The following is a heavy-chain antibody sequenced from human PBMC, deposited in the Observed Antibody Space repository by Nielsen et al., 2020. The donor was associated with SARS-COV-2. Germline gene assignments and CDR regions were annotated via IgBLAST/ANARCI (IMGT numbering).Heavy chain of an antibody. CDR3: ARDRYSSSWYLPYYYYGMDV. J-gene: IGHJ6*02. CDR2: INTNTGNP. D-gene: IGHD6-13*01. Sequence: WVRQAPGQGLEWMGWINTNTGNPTYAQGFTGRFVFSLDTSVSTAYLQISSLKAEDTAVYYCARDRYSSSWYLPYYYYGMDVWGQGTTVTVSS. V-gene: IGHV7-4-1*02.